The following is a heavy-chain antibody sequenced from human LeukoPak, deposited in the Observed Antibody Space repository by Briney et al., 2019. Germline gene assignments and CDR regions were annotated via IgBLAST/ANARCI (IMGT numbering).Heavy chain of an antibody. CDR2: ISGSGDTT. V-gene: IGHV3-23*01. Sequence: GGSLRLSCAASGFTFTTYAMSWVRQAPGKGLEWVSAISGSGDTTFYADSVKGRFTISRDNSKNTLYLQMNSLRAEDTAVYYCANQRAYHDGSGYYTLPSDYWGQGTLVTVSS. CDR3: ANQRAYHDGSGYYTLPSDY. CDR1: GFTFTTYA. J-gene: IGHJ4*02. D-gene: IGHD3-22*01.